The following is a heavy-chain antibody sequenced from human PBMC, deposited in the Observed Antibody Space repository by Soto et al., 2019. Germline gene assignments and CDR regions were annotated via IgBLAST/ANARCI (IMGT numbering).Heavy chain of an antibody. V-gene: IGHV1-69*08. CDR2: IIPILGIA. CDR1: GGTFSSYT. J-gene: IGHJ4*02. D-gene: IGHD6-19*01. Sequence: QVQLVQSGAEVKKPGSSVKVSCKASGGTFSSYTISWVRQAPGQGLEWMGRIIPILGIANYAQKFQGRVTIXXDXSXXTAYMELSSLRSEDTAVYYCARDMPTVAGSVVGDYWGQGTLVTVSS. CDR3: ARDMPTVAGSVVGDY.